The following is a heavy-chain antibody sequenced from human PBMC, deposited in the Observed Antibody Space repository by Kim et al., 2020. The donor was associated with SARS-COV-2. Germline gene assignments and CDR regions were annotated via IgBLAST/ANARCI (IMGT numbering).Heavy chain of an antibody. CDR2: IKSKTDGGTT. Sequence: GRSLRLSCAASGFTFSNAWMSWVRQAPGKGLEWVGRIKSKTDGGTTDYAAPVKGRFTISRDDSKNTLYLQMNSLKTEDTAVYYCTTDLGIVATITVGMDVWGQGTTVTVSS. CDR3: TTDLGIVATITVGMDV. D-gene: IGHD5-12*01. V-gene: IGHV3-15*01. J-gene: IGHJ6*02. CDR1: GFTFSNAW.